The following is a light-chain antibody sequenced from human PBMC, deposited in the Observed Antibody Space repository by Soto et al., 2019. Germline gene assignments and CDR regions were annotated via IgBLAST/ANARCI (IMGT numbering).Light chain of an antibody. CDR2: GAS. CDR3: QQYGSSPLT. CDR1: QSVNSNS. Sequence: EILLTQSPGTLSLSPGEIATLSCSAIQSVNSNSLAWYQQKPGQAPRLLMYGASSRATGIPDKFSGSVSGTDFTLTISRLAPEDLAVYYCQQYGSSPLTFGGGTKVDIK. V-gene: IGKV3-20*01. J-gene: IGKJ4*01.